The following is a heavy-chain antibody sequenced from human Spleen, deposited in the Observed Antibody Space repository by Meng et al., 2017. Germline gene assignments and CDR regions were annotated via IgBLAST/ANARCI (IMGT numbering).Heavy chain of an antibody. CDR3: ARSPIDKYDLSALPLDY. J-gene: IGHJ4*02. CDR1: GFTVSHNY. D-gene: IGHD3-16*01. CDR2: IYPSGST. V-gene: IGHV3-66*02. Sequence: GGSLRLSCAASGFTVSHNYMTWVRQAPGKGLEWVSVIYPSGSTNHANSVKGRFTISRDNSKNTVFLQINSLRVEDTAVYYCARSPIDKYDLSALPLDYWGQGTLVTVSS.